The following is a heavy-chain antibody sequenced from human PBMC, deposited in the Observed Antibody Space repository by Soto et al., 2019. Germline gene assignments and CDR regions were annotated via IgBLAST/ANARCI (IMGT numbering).Heavy chain of an antibody. CDR2: IYHSGST. CDR1: GGSISSGGYS. D-gene: IGHD3-10*01. CDR3: ARENNVLPGGYFDY. Sequence: QLQLQESGSGLVKPSQTLSLTCAVSGGSISSGGYSWSWIRQPPGKGLEWIGYIYHSGSTYYNPSLKSRVTISVDRSKNLSSLKLSSVTAADTAVYYCARENNVLPGGYFDYWGQGTLVTVSS. V-gene: IGHV4-30-2*01. J-gene: IGHJ4*02.